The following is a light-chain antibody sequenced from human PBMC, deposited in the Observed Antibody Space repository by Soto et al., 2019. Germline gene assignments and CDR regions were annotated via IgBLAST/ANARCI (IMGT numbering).Light chain of an antibody. CDR3: QQSFNTPFT. CDR1: QSISTH. CDR2: AAN. V-gene: IGKV1-39*01. Sequence: DIQMTQSPSSLSASVGESLTITCRASQSISTHLNWYQQKPGKAPKLVIYAANALQSGVPSRFSGRRSGTEYPLAITNVQPEDFAIYYCQQSFNTPFTFGQGTRVE. J-gene: IGKJ5*01.